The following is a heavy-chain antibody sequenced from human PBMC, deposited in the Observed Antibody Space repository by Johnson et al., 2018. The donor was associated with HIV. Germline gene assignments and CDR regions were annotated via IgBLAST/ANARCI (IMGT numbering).Heavy chain of an antibody. Sequence: QVQLVESGGGLVQPGGSLRLSCAASGFTFSSYAMHWVRQAPGKGLECVAAISYDGGTTYYSDSVKGRFTISRDNSKNTLYLQLNSLRAEDTALYYCAKAYCPGCDGFDIWGQGTLVTVSS. CDR1: GFTFSSYA. CDR3: AKAYCPGCDGFDI. D-gene: IGHD2-21*01. J-gene: IGHJ3*02. V-gene: IGHV3-30-3*01. CDR2: ISYDGGTT.